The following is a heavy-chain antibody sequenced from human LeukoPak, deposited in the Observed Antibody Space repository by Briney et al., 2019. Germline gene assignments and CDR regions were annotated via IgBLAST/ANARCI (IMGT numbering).Heavy chain of an antibody. CDR2: INSDGGST. CDR1: GFTFSSYW. D-gene: IGHD3-22*01. J-gene: IGHJ3*02. CDR3: ARDRSGIVVVIPFDI. V-gene: IGHV3-74*01. Sequence: GGSLRLSCAASGFTFSSYWMHWVRQAPGKGLVWVSLINSDGGSTNYADSVKGRFTISRDNAKNSLYLQMNSLRDEDTAVYYCARDRSGIVVVIPFDIWGQGTMVTVSS.